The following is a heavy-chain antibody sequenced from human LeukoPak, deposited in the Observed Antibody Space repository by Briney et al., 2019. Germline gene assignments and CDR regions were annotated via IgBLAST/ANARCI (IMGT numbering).Heavy chain of an antibody. CDR2: IYYSGST. CDR1: GGSISSYY. J-gene: IGHJ5*02. D-gene: IGHD3-3*01. CDR3: ARHGSDYDFWSGYIRGNWLDP. Sequence: SETLSLTCTVSGGSISSYYWSWIRQPPGKGLEWIGYIYYSGSTNYNPSLKSRVTISVDTSKNQFSLKLSSVTAADTAVYYCARHGSDYDFWSGYIRGNWLDPWGQGTLVTVSS. V-gene: IGHV4-59*08.